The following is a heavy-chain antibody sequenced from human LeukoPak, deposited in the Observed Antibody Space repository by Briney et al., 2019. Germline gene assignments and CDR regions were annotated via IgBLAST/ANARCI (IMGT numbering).Heavy chain of an antibody. CDR2: IYYSGST. J-gene: IGHJ4*02. D-gene: IGHD1-7*01. CDR1: GGSISSYY. Sequence: PSETLSLTCTVSGGSISSYYWSWIRQPPGKGLEWIGSIYYSGSTYYNPSLKSRVTISVDTSKNQFSLKLSSVTAADTAVYYCARLNGTSKSFDYWGQGTLVTVSS. V-gene: IGHV4-39*01. CDR3: ARLNGTSKSFDY.